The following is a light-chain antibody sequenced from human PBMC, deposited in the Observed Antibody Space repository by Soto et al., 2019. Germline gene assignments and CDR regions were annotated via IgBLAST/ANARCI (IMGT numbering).Light chain of an antibody. CDR2: EVS. V-gene: IGLV2-8*01. CDR3: VSYAGVNNLRA. Sequence: QSALTQPPSASGSPGQSVTNSCSGTSSDVGGYNYVSWYQQYPGKAPRLMIYEVSVRPSGVPDRFSGSKSGNTASLTVSGLQAEDEADYYCVSYAGVNNLRAFGGGTKVTVL. J-gene: IGLJ2*01. CDR1: SSDVGGYNY.